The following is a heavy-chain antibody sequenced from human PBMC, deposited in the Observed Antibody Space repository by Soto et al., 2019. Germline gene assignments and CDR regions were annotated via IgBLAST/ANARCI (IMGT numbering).Heavy chain of an antibody. V-gene: IGHV1-69*12. J-gene: IGHJ3*02. CDR1: GGTFSSYA. CDR3: AILVDIVVVTACDI. Sequence: QVQLVQSGAEVKKPGSSVKVSCKASGGTFSSYAISWVRQAPGQGLEWMGGIVPIFGTANYAQKFQGRVTITADESTSTAYMELSSLRSEDTAVYYCAILVDIVVVTACDIWGQGTMVTVSS. D-gene: IGHD2-21*02. CDR2: IVPIFGTA.